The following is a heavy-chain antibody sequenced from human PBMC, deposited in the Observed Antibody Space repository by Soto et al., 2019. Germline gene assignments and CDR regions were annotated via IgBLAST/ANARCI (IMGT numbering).Heavy chain of an antibody. CDR1: GGSISSGGYY. D-gene: IGHD3-3*01. V-gene: IGHV4-31*03. Sequence: QVQLQESGPGLVKPSQTLSLTCTVSGGSISSGGYYWSWIRQHPGKGLEWIGYIYYSGSTYYNPSLKSRVTISVDTAKNQCSLKLSSVTAAETAVYYWARDTTFGTDGDYYYGRDVWGKGTTVTVSS. CDR3: ARDTTFGTDGDYYYGRDV. CDR2: IYYSGST. J-gene: IGHJ6*04.